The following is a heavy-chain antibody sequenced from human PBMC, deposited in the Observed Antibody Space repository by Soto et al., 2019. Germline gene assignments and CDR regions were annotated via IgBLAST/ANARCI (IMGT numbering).Heavy chain of an antibody. J-gene: IGHJ4*02. CDR1: GGTFSSYA. CDR2: IIPILGIA. D-gene: IGHD1-26*01. CDR3: ARIRRGATTWWPFDY. V-gene: IGHV1-69*10. Sequence: SVKVSCKASGGTFSSYAISWVRQAPGQGLEWMGGIIPILGIANYAQKFQGRVTITADKSTSTAYMELSSLRSEDTAVYYCARIRRGATTWWPFDYWGQGTLVTVS.